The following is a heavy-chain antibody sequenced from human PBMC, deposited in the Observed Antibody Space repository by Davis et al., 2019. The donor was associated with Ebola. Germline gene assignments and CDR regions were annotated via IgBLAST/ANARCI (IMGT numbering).Heavy chain of an antibody. CDR1: GFTVSSNY. Sequence: GESLKISCAASGFTVSSNYVSWVRQAPGKGLDWVASVFSGGTTYYTDSVKGRFTISRDNSRNMVYLQMNSLRVEDTALYYCTKGRSGTYSVSEYWGQGALVTVSS. CDR2: VFSGGTT. V-gene: IGHV3-53*01. D-gene: IGHD1-26*01. CDR3: TKGRSGTYSVSEY. J-gene: IGHJ4*02.